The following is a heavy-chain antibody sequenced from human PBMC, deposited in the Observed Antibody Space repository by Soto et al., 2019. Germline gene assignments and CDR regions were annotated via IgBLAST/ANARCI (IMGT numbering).Heavy chain of an antibody. V-gene: IGHV4-31*03. Sequence: QVQLQESGPGLVKPSQTLSLTCTVSGSSISSGGYYWSWIRQHPGKGLEWIGYIYYSGSTYYNPSLKSRVTISVDTSKNQFSLKLSSVTAADTAVYYCARDKGGRLPLIDYWGQGTLVTVSS. CDR3: ARDKGGRLPLIDY. CDR1: GSSISSGGYY. CDR2: IYYSGST. D-gene: IGHD6-25*01. J-gene: IGHJ4*02.